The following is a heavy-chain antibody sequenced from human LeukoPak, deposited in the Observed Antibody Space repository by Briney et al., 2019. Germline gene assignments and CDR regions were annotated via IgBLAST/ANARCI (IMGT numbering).Heavy chain of an antibody. CDR2: IRYDGSNK. J-gene: IGHJ3*02. Sequence: GGSLRLSCAASGFTFSSYGMHWVRQAPDKGLEWVAFIRYDGSNKYYADSVKGRFTISRDNSKNTLYLQMNSLRAEDTAVYYCARPLAQAAGTGDAFDIWGQGTMVTVSS. CDR1: GFTFSSYG. CDR3: ARPLAQAAGTGDAFDI. D-gene: IGHD6-13*01. V-gene: IGHV3-30*02.